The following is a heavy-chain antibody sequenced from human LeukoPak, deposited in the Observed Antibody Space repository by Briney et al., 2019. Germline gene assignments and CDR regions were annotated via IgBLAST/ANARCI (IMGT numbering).Heavy chain of an antibody. D-gene: IGHD6-19*01. J-gene: IGHJ4*02. CDR1: GGSFSSYY. Sequence: SETLSLTCAVYGGSFSSYYWGWIRQPPGKGLEWIGSIYYSGSTYYNPSLKSRVTISVDTSKNQFSLKLSSVTAAGTAVYYCARLTPGAVAGKGTDYWGQGTLVTVSS. V-gene: IGHV4-39*01. CDR3: ARLTPGAVAGKGTDY. CDR2: IYYSGST.